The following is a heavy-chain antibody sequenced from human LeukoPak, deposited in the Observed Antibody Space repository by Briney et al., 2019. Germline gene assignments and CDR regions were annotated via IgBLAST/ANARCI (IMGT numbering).Heavy chain of an antibody. CDR3: AKMPVSYSSGWSTFDY. D-gene: IGHD6-19*01. CDR1: GFTFSSFA. CDR2: ISGSGGNT. J-gene: IGHJ4*02. V-gene: IGHV3-23*01. Sequence: GGSLRLSCAASGFTFSSFAMSWVRQTPEKGLEWVSGISGSGGNTYYADSVKGRFTISRDNSKNTLYLQMNSLRAEDTAIYYCAKMPVSYSSGWSTFDYWGQGTLVTVSS.